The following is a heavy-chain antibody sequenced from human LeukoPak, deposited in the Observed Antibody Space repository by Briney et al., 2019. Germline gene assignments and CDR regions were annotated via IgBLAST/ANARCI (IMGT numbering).Heavy chain of an antibody. Sequence: GGSLRPSCAASGFSLSNYWMNWVRQAPGEGLEWVANIKQDGSEKNYVDSVKGRFSISRDNAKNSLILQMNSLRDEDTAVYYCARAQGYGWFDPWGQGTLVTVSS. CDR2: IKQDGSEK. CDR1: GFSLSNYW. D-gene: IGHD4-17*01. V-gene: IGHV3-7*01. CDR3: ARAQGYGWFDP. J-gene: IGHJ5*02.